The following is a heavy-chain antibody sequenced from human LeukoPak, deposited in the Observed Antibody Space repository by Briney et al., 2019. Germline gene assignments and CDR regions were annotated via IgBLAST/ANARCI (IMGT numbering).Heavy chain of an antibody. Sequence: GGSLRLSCAASGFTFDDYAMHWVRQAPGKGLEWVSGISWNSGSIGYADSVKGRFTISRDNAKNSLYLQMNSLRAEDTALYNCAKDIFRHYGSGSYYDYWGQGTLVTVSS. J-gene: IGHJ4*02. CDR1: GFTFDDYA. CDR3: AKDIFRHYGSGSYYDY. D-gene: IGHD3-10*01. V-gene: IGHV3-9*01. CDR2: ISWNSGSI.